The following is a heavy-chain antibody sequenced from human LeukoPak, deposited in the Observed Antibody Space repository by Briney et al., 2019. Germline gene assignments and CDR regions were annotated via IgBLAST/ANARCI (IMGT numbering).Heavy chain of an antibody. D-gene: IGHD1-26*01. J-gene: IGHJ3*02. Sequence: GGSLRLSCAASGFTFSSYAMSWVHQAPGKGLEWVSAISGSGGSTYYADSVKGRFTISRDNSKNTLYLQMNSLRAEDTAVYYCAKDQGYSGRSDAFDIWGQGTMVTVSS. CDR1: GFTFSSYA. CDR2: ISGSGGST. V-gene: IGHV3-23*01. CDR3: AKDQGYSGRSDAFDI.